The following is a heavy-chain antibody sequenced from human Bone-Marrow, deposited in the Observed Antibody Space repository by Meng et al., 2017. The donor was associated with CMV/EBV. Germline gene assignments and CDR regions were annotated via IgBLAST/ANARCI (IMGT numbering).Heavy chain of an antibody. CDR1: GGSFSGYY. CDR2: INHSGST. CDR3: ARGYPPFSRRYGMDV. J-gene: IGHJ6*02. Sequence: GSLRLSCAVYGGSFSGYYWSWIRQPPGKGLEWIGEINHSGSTNYNPSLKSRVTISVDTSKNQFSLKLSSVTAADTAVYYCARGYPPFSRRYGMDVWGQGTTVTVSS. V-gene: IGHV4-34*01.